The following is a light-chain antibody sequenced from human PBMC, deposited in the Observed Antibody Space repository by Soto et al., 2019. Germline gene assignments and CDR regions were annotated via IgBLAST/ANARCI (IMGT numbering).Light chain of an antibody. CDR1: NSDIGGYNY. J-gene: IGLJ3*02. CDR3: CSYISGTTRV. Sequence: QSALTQPASVSGSPGQSITISCTGTNSDIGGYNYVPWYQQHPGKAPKVIIYEVSNRPSGVSNRFSGSKSGNTASLTISGLQTEDEADYYCCSYISGTTRVFGGGTKLTVL. CDR2: EVS. V-gene: IGLV2-14*01.